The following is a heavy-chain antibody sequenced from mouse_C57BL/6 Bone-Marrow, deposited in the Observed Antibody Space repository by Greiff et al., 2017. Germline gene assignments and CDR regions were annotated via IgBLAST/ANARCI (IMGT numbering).Heavy chain of an antibody. J-gene: IGHJ4*01. Sequence: VQVVESGAELARPGASVKLSCKASGYTFTSYGISWVKQRTGQGLEWIGEIYPRSGNTYYNEKFKSKATLTVDTSSSTAYMQLSSLTSEDSAVYYCAVGQDYYAMDYWGQGTSVTVSS. CDR1: GYTFTSYG. D-gene: IGHD1-1*02. V-gene: IGHV1-81*01. CDR2: IYPRSGNT. CDR3: AVGQDYYAMDY.